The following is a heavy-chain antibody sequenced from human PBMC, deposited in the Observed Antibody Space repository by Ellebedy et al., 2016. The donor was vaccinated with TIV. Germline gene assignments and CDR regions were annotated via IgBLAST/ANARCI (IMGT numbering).Heavy chain of an antibody. Sequence: PGGSLRPSCKGSGHTFTSYWIGWVRQMPGKGLEWMGIIYPGDSDTRYSPSFQGQVTISADKSISTAYLQWSSLKASDTAIYYCARLAYGDNVAFNTWGQGTLVTVSS. CDR3: ARLAYGDNVAFNT. D-gene: IGHD4-23*01. CDR2: IYPGDSDT. CDR1: GHTFTSYW. V-gene: IGHV5-51*01. J-gene: IGHJ4*02.